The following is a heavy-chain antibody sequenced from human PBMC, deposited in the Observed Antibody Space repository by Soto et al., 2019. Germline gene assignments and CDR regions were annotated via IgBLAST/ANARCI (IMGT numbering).Heavy chain of an antibody. D-gene: IGHD2-2*01. Sequence: QEQLVQSAAEVKKPGASVKVSCMTSGYTFNDYEINWVRQATGQGLECIGWMNPNSGETGYAQRFQGRVTMTTSSSLSTAYWELSSLTSDDTAVYYCARIAMPSRPRWYNWFDPWGQGTLVTVSS. J-gene: IGHJ5*02. CDR1: GYTFNDYE. CDR3: ARIAMPSRPRWYNWFDP. CDR2: MNPNSGET. V-gene: IGHV1-8*02.